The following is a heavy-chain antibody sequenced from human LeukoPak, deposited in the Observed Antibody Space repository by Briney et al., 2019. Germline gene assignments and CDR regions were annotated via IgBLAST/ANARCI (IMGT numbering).Heavy chain of an antibody. V-gene: IGHV1-69*05. CDR2: IIPIFGTA. CDR3: AREKNRGYYFDY. D-gene: IGHD7-27*01. CDR1: GGTFSSYA. Sequence: SVKVSCKASGGTFSSYAISWVRQAPGQGLEWMGRIIPIFGTANYAQKFQGRVTITTDESTSTAYMELSSLRSEDTAVYYCAREKNRGYYFDYWGQGTLVTVSS. J-gene: IGHJ4*02.